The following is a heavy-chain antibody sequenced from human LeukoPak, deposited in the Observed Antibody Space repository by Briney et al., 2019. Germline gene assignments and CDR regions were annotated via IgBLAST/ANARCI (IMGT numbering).Heavy chain of an antibody. CDR3: TRAGTGYNWNYFGY. V-gene: IGHV3-49*04. Sequence: GRSLRLSCTASGFTFGDYAMSWVRQAPGKGLEWVGFIRSKVYGGTTEYAASVKGRFTISRDDSKRIAYLQMNSLKTDDTAVFYCTRAGTGYNWNYFGYWGQGTLVTVSS. J-gene: IGHJ4*02. CDR1: GFTFGDYA. CDR2: IRSKVYGGTT. D-gene: IGHD1-20*01.